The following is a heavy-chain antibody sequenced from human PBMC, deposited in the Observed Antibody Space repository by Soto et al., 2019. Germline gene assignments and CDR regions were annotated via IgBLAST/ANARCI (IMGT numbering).Heavy chain of an antibody. CDR1: GGTFSTHA. CDR3: ASGWETVGTSTPFAY. J-gene: IGHJ4*02. D-gene: IGHD2-15*01. Sequence: QVLLVQSGAEVKKPGSSVKVSCKASGGTFSTHAISWVRQAPGQGLEWMGGIIPIFVTANYAQKFQGRVTITAEKSTSTGYMEVRSLRSEDTAVYYCASGWETVGTSTPFAYWGQGTLVTVSS. V-gene: IGHV1-69*06. CDR2: IIPIFVTA.